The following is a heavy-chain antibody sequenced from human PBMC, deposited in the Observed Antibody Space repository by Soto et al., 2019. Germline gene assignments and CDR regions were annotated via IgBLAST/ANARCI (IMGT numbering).Heavy chain of an antibody. J-gene: IGHJ6*02. CDR2: ISSSSSCI. CDR1: GFTFSSYS. CDR3: ARDQTLVGATSVDGMDV. D-gene: IGHD1-26*01. V-gene: IGHV3-21*01. Sequence: EVQLVESGGGLVKPGGSLRLSCAASGFTFSSYSMNWVRQAPGKGLEWVSSISSSSSCIYYADSVKGRFTISRDNAKNSLYLQMNSLRAEDTAVYYCARDQTLVGATSVDGMDVWGQGTTVTVSS.